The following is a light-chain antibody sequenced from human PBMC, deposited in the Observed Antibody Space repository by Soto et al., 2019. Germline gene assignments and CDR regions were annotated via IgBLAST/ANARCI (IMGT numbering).Light chain of an antibody. CDR3: QQYNSYSYT. J-gene: IGKJ2*01. CDR1: QSISSW. CDR2: DAS. V-gene: IGKV1-5*01. Sequence: DIQMTQSPSTLSASVGDRVTITCRASQSISSWLAWYQQKPGKAPKLLIYDASSLESGVPSRFSGSGSETEFTLTISSLQPDDFATYYCQQYNSYSYTFGQGTKVDIK.